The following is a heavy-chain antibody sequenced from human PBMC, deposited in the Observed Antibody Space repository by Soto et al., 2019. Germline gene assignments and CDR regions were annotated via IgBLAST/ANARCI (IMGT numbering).Heavy chain of an antibody. CDR1: DDSISNYY. Sequence: QVQLQESGPGLVKPSETLSLTCTVSDDSISNYYWSWIRQPPGKGLEWIGYIYYTGSTNYNPSLESRVTISLDTSTNQFSLRLSSVTAADTAVYYCASSYSSGWGAFDYWGQGTLVTVSS. CDR3: ASSYSSGWGAFDY. J-gene: IGHJ4*02. D-gene: IGHD6-19*01. V-gene: IGHV4-59*08. CDR2: IYYTGST.